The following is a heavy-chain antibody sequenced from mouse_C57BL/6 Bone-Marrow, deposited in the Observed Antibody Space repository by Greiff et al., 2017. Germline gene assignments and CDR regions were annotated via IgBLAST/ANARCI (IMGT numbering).Heavy chain of an antibody. J-gene: IGHJ3*01. CDR3: TTLLAWFAY. D-gene: IGHD1-1*01. V-gene: IGHV14-4*01. Sequence: EVQLQQSGAELVRPGASVKLSCTASGFNIKDAYMHWVKQRPEQGLEWIGWIDPENGDTEYASKFQGKATITADTSSNTAYLQLSSLTSEDTAVYYCTTLLAWFAYWGQGTLVTVSA. CDR2: IDPENGDT. CDR1: GFNIKDAY.